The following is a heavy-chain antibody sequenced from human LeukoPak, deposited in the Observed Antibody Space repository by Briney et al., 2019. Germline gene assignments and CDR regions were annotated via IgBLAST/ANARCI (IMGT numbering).Heavy chain of an antibody. J-gene: IGHJ3*02. V-gene: IGHV5-51*01. D-gene: IGHD6-13*01. CDR2: IYPGDSDT. Sequence: SGESLKISCKGSGYSFTSYWIGWVRQMPGKGLEWMGIIYPGDSDTRYSPSFQGQVTISADKSISTAYLRWSSLKASDTAMYYCARPYSSIWYDAFDIWGQGTLVTVSS. CDR3: ARPYSSIWYDAFDI. CDR1: GYSFTSYW.